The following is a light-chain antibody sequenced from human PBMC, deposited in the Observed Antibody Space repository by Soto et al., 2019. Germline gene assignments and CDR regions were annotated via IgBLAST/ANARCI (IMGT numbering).Light chain of an antibody. CDR2: AAS. CDR3: QQLNSYPLT. V-gene: IGKV1-9*01. J-gene: IGKJ4*01. Sequence: IQLTQSPSSLSASVGDRVTITCRASQGISSYLAWYQQKPGKAPKLLIYAASTLQSGVPSRFSGSGSGTDFTLTISSLQHEDFETYYCQQLNSYPLTLRGGTKVDIK. CDR1: QGISSY.